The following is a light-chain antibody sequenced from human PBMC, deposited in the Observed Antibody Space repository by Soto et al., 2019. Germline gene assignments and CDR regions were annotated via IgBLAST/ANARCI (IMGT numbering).Light chain of an antibody. CDR2: LCS. CDR3: MQALQTPYT. J-gene: IGKJ2*01. V-gene: IGKV2-28*01. CDR1: QSLLHSNGYNY. Sequence: IGRTQSPLSLPVTPGERASISCRSSQSLLHSNGYNYLDWYLQKPGQSTHLVNYLCSNWTTGVSDRFSGRRSGADFTLKISRVEAVDVGVYSCMQALQTPYTFGQATKLDIK.